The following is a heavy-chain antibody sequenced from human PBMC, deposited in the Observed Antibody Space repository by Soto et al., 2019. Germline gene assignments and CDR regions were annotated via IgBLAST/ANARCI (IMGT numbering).Heavy chain of an antibody. Sequence: QITLKESGPTLVKPTQTLTLTCTFSGFSLSTSGVGVGWIRQPPGKALEWLALIYWDDDKRYSPSLKSRLTITKATPKHQXXLTMTTMDPVDTATYYCAHRPSYCSGGSCYSGFDYWGQGTLVTVSS. CDR2: IYWDDDK. J-gene: IGHJ4*02. CDR3: AHRPSYCSGGSCYSGFDY. D-gene: IGHD2-15*01. CDR1: GFSLSTSGVG. V-gene: IGHV2-5*02.